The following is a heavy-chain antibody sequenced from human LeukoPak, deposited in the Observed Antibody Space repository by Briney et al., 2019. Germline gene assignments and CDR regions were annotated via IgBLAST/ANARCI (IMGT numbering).Heavy chain of an antibody. Sequence: SETLTLTCTVSGGSISSYYWSWIRQPPGKGLEWIGHIYYSGSTNYNPSLKSRVTISVDTSKNQFSLKLSSVTAADTAVYYCARHTAVPYYFDYWGQGTLVTVSS. V-gene: IGHV4-59*08. CDR2: IYYSGST. CDR1: GGSISSYY. J-gene: IGHJ4*02. D-gene: IGHD1-1*01. CDR3: ARHTAVPYYFDY.